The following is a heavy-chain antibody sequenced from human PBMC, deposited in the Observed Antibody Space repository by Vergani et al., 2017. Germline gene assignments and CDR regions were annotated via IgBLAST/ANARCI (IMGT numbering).Heavy chain of an antibody. CDR3: ANGRVVAASPFDY. CDR1: GFTFSSYA. Sequence: EVQLLESGGGLAQPGGSLRLSCAASGFTFSSYAMSWVRQAPGKGLEWVSAISGSGGSTYYADSVKGRFTISRDNSKNTLYLQMNSLRAEDTAVYYCANGRVVAASPFDYWGQGTLVTVSS. J-gene: IGHJ4*02. V-gene: IGHV3-23*01. CDR2: ISGSGGST. D-gene: IGHD2-15*01.